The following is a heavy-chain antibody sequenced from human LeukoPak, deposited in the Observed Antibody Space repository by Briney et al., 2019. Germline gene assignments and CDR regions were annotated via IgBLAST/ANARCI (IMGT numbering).Heavy chain of an antibody. CDR2: IYKTGST. CDR1: GDSITSGGYY. Sequence: SETLSLTCTVSGDSITSGGYYWSWIRQRPGKGLEWIGYIYKTGSTYYNPSLKSRVTMSADTSKNQFSLKLSSVTAADTAVYYCARVGYSSGWSHFDLWGRGTLVTVSS. CDR3: ARVGYSSGWSHFDL. V-gene: IGHV4-31*03. J-gene: IGHJ2*01. D-gene: IGHD6-19*01.